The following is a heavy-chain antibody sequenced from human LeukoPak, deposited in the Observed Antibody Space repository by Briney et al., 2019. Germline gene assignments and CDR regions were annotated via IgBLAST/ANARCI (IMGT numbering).Heavy chain of an antibody. J-gene: IGHJ4*02. D-gene: IGHD3-22*01. CDR1: GGSFSGYY. CDR2: INHSGST. V-gene: IGHV4-34*01. Sequence: SETLSLTCAVYGGSFSGYYWSWIRQPPGKGLEWIGEINHSGSTNYNPSLKSRVTISVDTSKNQFSLKLSSVTAADTAVYYCARVGITMIVVVNWGQGTLVTVSS. CDR3: ARVGITMIVVVN.